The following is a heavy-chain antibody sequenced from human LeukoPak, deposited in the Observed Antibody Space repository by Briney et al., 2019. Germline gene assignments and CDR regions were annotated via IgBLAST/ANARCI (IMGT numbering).Heavy chain of an antibody. J-gene: IGHJ4*02. D-gene: IGHD6-13*01. CDR1: GGSFSGYY. CDR2: INHSGST. V-gene: IGHV4-34*01. CDR3: ARGRAAAGDFDY. Sequence: SETPSLTCAVYGGSFSGYYWSWIRQPPGRGLEWIGEINHSGSTNYNPSLKSRVTISVDTSKNQFSLKLSSVTAADTAVYYCARGRAAAGDFDYWGQGTLVTVSS.